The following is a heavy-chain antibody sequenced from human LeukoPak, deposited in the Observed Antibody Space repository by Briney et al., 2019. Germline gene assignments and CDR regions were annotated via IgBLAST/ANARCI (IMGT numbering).Heavy chain of an antibody. J-gene: IGHJ4*02. V-gene: IGHV4-59*08. CDR3: ARMHSSGWN. CDR1: GASLRSYY. CDR2: IYYSGST. Sequence: SETLSLTCTVSGASLRSYYWSWIRQPPGKGLEWIGYIYYSGSTNYNPSLKSRVTISVDTPKNQFSLKLSSVTAADTAVYYCARMHSSGWNWGQGTLVTVSS. D-gene: IGHD6-19*01.